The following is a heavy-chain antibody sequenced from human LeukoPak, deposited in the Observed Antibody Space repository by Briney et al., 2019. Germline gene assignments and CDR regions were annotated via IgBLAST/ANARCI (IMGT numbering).Heavy chain of an antibody. CDR1: GYSFTDYW. CDR2: IYPGDSDT. J-gene: IGHJ3*02. CDR3: AKYYVGNTLDI. V-gene: IGHV5-51*01. D-gene: IGHD3-10*02. Sequence: GESLKISCKASGYSFTDYWIGWVRQMPGKGLEWVGLIYPGDSDTRYSPSFQGQVTMSADKSISTAYLQWSSLRASDTAMYYCAKYYVGNTLDIWGQGTMVTVSS.